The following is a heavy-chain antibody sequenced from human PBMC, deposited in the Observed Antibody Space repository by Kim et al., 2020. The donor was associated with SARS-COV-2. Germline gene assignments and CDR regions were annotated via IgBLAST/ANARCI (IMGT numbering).Heavy chain of an antibody. J-gene: IGHJ6*02. CDR1: GFIFSNFG. Sequence: GGSLRLSCAASGFIFSNFGMNWVRQAPGKGPEWVSYINNVNSYIYYANAVRGRFTVTRDSAKNSLYLQMNSLRDEDTAVYYCARDDGHYARVSGMDVWGQWTTVTVSS. V-gene: IGHV3-48*02. D-gene: IGHD4-17*01. CDR2: INNVNSYI. CDR3: ARDDGHYARVSGMDV.